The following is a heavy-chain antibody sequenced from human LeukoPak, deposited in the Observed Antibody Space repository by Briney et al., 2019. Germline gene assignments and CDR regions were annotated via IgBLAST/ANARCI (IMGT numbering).Heavy chain of an antibody. CDR1: GFTFSSYS. CDR2: ISSSSSYI. CDR3: ARDGGDCSGGSCYKGDFDY. Sequence: GGSLRLSCAASGFTFSSYSMNWVRQAPGKGLEWVSSISSSSSYIYYADSLKGRFTISRDNAKNSLYLQMNSLRAEDTAVYYCARDGGDCSGGSCYKGDFDYWGQGTLVTVSS. V-gene: IGHV3-21*01. J-gene: IGHJ4*02. D-gene: IGHD2-15*01.